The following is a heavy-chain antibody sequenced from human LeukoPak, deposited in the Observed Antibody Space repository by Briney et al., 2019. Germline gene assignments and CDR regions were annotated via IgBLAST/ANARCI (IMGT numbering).Heavy chain of an antibody. V-gene: IGHV3-11*01. D-gene: IGHD6-19*01. CDR3: ARGAGRSGSDY. J-gene: IGHJ4*02. CDR1: GFSFSDHY. Sequence: PGGSLRLSCAASGFSFSDHYMTWVRQAPGKGLEWLSYISGSGSDIDYAGSVKGRFTISRDNAKNSLYLQMNILRAEDTAVYYCARGAGRSGSDYWGQGTLVTDSS. CDR2: ISGSGSDI.